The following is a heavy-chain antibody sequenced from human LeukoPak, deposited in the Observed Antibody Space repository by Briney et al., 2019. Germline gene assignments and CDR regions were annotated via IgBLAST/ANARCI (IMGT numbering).Heavy chain of an antibody. J-gene: IGHJ4*02. V-gene: IGHV3-23*01. D-gene: IGHD2-2*01. Sequence: GGSLRLSCAASGFTLSSYAMSWVRQAPGKGLEWVSAISDSGNTYHADSVKGRFTISRDSSKNTLFLQMNSLRAEDTAVYYCANGVFDCSSTSCSQDDYWGQGTLVTVSS. CDR2: ISDSGNT. CDR3: ANGVFDCSSTSCSQDDY. CDR1: GFTLSSYA.